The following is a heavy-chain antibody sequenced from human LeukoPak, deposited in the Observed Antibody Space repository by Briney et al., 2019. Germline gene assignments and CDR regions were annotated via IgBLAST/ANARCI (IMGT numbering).Heavy chain of an antibody. Sequence: GGSLRLSCAASGFTVSSNHMSWVRQVPGKGLEWVSVIYSGGSTSYADSVKGRFTISRDNSKNTLYLQMNSLRAEDTAVYYCAGDSDVTMSDYWGQGTLVTVSS. CDR3: AGDSDVTMSDY. CDR1: GFTVSSNH. CDR2: IYSGGST. D-gene: IGHD3-22*01. V-gene: IGHV3-53*01. J-gene: IGHJ4*02.